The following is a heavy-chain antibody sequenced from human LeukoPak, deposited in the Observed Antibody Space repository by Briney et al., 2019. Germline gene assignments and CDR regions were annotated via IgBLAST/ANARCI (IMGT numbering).Heavy chain of an antibody. CDR2: INHSGST. J-gene: IGHJ4*02. Sequence: KTSETLSLTCTVSGGSISSYYWSWIRQPPGKGLEWIGEINHSGSTNYNPSLKSRVTISVDTSKNQFSLKLSSVTAADTAVYYCARGGGYCSGGSCYRPYYFDYWGQGTLVTVSS. V-gene: IGHV4-34*01. CDR1: GGSISSYY. CDR3: ARGGGYCSGGSCYRPYYFDY. D-gene: IGHD2-15*01.